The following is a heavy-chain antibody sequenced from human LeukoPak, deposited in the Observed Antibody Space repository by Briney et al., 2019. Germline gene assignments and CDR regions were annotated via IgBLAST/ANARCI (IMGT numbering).Heavy chain of an antibody. D-gene: IGHD1-14*01. CDR3: ARGVEPLAANTLAY. Sequence: PAGSLTLSCAASTFTVITIDMTWVRQAPGNGLEWVSVLYNDGNTKYAHSVQGRFTISRDNSKNTLYLEMNSLSPDDTAVYYCARGVEPLAANTLAYWGQGTLVSVSS. J-gene: IGHJ4*02. CDR1: TFTVITID. CDR2: LYNDGNT. V-gene: IGHV3-53*01.